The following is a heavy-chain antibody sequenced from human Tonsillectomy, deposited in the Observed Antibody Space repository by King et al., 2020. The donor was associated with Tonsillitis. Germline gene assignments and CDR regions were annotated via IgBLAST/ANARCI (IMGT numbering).Heavy chain of an antibody. Sequence: VQLVESGGGVVQPGRSLRLSCAASGFPFNSYAMHWVRQAPGKGLEWVAFISYDGSNKYYADSVKGRFTISRDNSKNTLYLQMNSLRAGDTAVYYCARDFFYSGQYGMDVWGQGTTVTVSS. CDR2: ISYDGSNK. V-gene: IGHV3-30-3*01. D-gene: IGHD2-21*01. CDR3: ARDFFYSGQYGMDV. J-gene: IGHJ6*02. CDR1: GFPFNSYA.